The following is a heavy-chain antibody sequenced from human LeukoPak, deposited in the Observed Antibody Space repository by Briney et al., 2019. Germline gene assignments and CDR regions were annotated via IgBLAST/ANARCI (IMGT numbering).Heavy chain of an antibody. D-gene: IGHD3-22*01. CDR2: ISGSGGST. CDR3: AKASAMIVTSYFDY. Sequence: GRSLRLSCAASGFTFDDYAMHWVRQAPGKGLEWVSAISGSGGSTYYAGSGEGRFTISRDNCKHTLYLQMNSRRAEDTAVYYCAKASAMIVTSYFDYWGQGTLVTVSS. V-gene: IGHV3-23*01. J-gene: IGHJ4*02. CDR1: GFTFDDYA.